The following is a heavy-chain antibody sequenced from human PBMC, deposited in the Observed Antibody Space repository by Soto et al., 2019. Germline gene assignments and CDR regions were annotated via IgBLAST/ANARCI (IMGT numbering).Heavy chain of an antibody. CDR1: GYTFTSYA. V-gene: IGHV7-4-1*01. CDR2: INTNTGNP. Sequence: ASVKVSCKASGYTFTSYAMNWVRQAPGQGLEWMGWINTNTGNPTYAQGFTGRFVFSLDTSVSTACLQICSLKAEDTAVYYCARGLSWEYYDFWSGYDPAAFDIWGQGTMVTVSS. CDR3: ARGLSWEYYDFWSGYDPAAFDI. D-gene: IGHD3-3*01. J-gene: IGHJ3*02.